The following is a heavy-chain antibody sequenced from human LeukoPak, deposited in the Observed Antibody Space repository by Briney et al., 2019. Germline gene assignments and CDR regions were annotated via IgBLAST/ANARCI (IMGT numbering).Heavy chain of an antibody. CDR3: AREPLGGMDV. D-gene: IGHD3-16*01. Sequence: GGSLRLSCAASGFTFSSYSMTWVRQAPRKGLEWGSYIGRSSSTLYYADSVKGRFTISTDNAKNSLYLQMNSLRAEDTAVYYCAREPLGGMDVWGQGTTVTVSS. V-gene: IGHV3-48*01. CDR2: IGRSSSTL. J-gene: IGHJ6*02. CDR1: GFTFSSYS.